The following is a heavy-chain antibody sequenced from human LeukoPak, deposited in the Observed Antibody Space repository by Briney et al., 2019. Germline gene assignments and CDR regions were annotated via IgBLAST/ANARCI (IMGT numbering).Heavy chain of an antibody. V-gene: IGHV5-51*01. CDR3: ARQRLRGISYFGF. CDR1: GYSFTSFW. Sequence: GESLMISCKGSGYSFTSFWIGWVRQMPGKGLEWVGIIYPGDSDTRYSPSFQGQVTISADKSINTAYLQWSSLKASDTAMYYCARQRLRGISYFGFWGQGTLVTVSS. D-gene: IGHD3-10*01. J-gene: IGHJ4*02. CDR2: IYPGDSDT.